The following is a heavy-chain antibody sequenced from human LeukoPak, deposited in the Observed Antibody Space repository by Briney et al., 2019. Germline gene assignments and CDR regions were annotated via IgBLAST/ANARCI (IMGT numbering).Heavy chain of an antibody. V-gene: IGHV4-59*01. CDR2: ISYSGST. D-gene: IGHD3-22*01. CDR3: ARERTSGYLYYFDY. CDR1: GGSISSYY. J-gene: IGHJ4*02. Sequence: SETLSLTCTVAGGSISSYYWSWIRQPPGKGLEWIGYISYSGSTNYDPSLKSRVTISVDTSKNQFSLKLSPVTAADTAVYYCARERTSGYLYYFDYWGQGTLVTVSS.